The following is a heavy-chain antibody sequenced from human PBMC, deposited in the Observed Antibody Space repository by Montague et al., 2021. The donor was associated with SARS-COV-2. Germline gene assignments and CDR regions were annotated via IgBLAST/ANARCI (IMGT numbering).Heavy chain of an antibody. CDR2: VHYSGTT. J-gene: IGHJ4*03. CDR1: GGSITSSRYY. Sequence: SETLSLTCTVSGGSITSSRYYWGWIRQPPGKGLEWIGSVHYSGTTYYNPSLKSRVTISVDTSKNQFSLKMTSVTASDTAVYYCARHRGAAASFDVWGQGTLVTVSS. CDR3: ARHRGAAASFDV. V-gene: IGHV4-39*01. D-gene: IGHD6-13*01.